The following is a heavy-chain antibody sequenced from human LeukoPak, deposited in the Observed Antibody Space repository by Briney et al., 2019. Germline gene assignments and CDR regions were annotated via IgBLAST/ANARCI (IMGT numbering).Heavy chain of an antibody. CDR1: GGTFSSYA. J-gene: IGHJ4*02. CDR3: ARGIVVVPPSPYYFDY. CDR2: IIPIFGTA. D-gene: IGHD2-2*01. V-gene: IGHV1-69*01. Sequence: SAKVSCKASGGTFSSYAISWVRQAPGQGLEWMGGIIPIFGTANYAQKFQGRVTITADESTSTAYMGLSSLRSEDTAVYYCARGIVVVPPSPYYFDYWGQGTLVTVSS.